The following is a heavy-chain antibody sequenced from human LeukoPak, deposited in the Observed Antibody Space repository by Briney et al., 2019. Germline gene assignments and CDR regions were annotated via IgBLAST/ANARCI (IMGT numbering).Heavy chain of an antibody. Sequence: GESLKISCKGSGYILANSWIGWVRQLPGKGLEWMGIIYPADSDTRYSPSFQGHVTISADKSISAAYLQWSSLKASDTAMYYCARGDSAYFDFWGQGTLVTVSS. CDR3: ARGDSAYFDF. D-gene: IGHD3-22*01. J-gene: IGHJ4*02. CDR1: GYILANSW. CDR2: IYPADSDT. V-gene: IGHV5-51*01.